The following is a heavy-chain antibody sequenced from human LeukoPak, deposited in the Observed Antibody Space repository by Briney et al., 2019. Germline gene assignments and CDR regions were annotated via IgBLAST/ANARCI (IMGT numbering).Heavy chain of an antibody. D-gene: IGHD4-17*01. CDR1: GFTFSSYS. CDR2: ISSSSSYI. CDR3: ARGLYGDYSWFDP. Sequence: GGSRRLSCAASGFTFSSYSMNWVRQAPGKGLEWVSSISSSSSYIYYADSVKGRFTISRDNAKNSLYLQMNSLRAEDTAVYYCARGLYGDYSWFDPWGQGTLVTVSS. V-gene: IGHV3-21*01. J-gene: IGHJ5*02.